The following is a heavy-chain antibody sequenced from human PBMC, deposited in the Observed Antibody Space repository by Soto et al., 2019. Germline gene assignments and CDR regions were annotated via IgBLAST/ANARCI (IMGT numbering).Heavy chain of an antibody. Sequence: GGSLKLSCAPSGFTFSSYPMSWVRQAPGKGLEWVSAISGSGGSTYYADSVKGRFTISRDNSKNTLYLQMNSLRAEDTAVYYCAKDHSYGYLGPTTFDYWGQGTLVTVSS. CDR2: ISGSGGST. J-gene: IGHJ4*02. V-gene: IGHV3-23*01. CDR1: GFTFSSYP. CDR3: AKDHSYGYLGPTTFDY. D-gene: IGHD5-18*01.